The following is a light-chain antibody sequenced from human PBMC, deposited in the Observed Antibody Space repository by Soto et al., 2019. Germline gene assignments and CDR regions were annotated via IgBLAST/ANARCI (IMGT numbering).Light chain of an antibody. CDR2: GAS. Sequence: EIGLTQSPGTLSLSPGERATLSCRASQSVSSSYLAWYQQQPGQAPRLLIYGASSRATGIPDRFSGSGSGTDFTLTISRLEPADFEVFYCQQYGSSPFTFGPGTKVYIK. CDR1: QSVSSSY. V-gene: IGKV3-20*01. CDR3: QQYGSSPFT. J-gene: IGKJ3*01.